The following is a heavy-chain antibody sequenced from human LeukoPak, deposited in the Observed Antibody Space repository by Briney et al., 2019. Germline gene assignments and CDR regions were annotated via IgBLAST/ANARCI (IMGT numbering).Heavy chain of an antibody. V-gene: IGHV1-69*04. J-gene: IGHJ4*02. Sequence: GASVKVSCKASGGTFSSYAISWVRQAPGQGLEWMGRIIPILGIANYAQKFQGRVTITADKSTSTAYMELSSLRSEDTAVYYCARGDSVLLWFGELFNWGQGTLVTVSS. D-gene: IGHD3-10*01. CDR3: ARGDSVLLWFGELFN. CDR1: GGTFSSYA. CDR2: IIPILGIA.